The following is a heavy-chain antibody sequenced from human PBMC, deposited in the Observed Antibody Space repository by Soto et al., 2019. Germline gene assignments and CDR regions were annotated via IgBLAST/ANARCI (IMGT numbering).Heavy chain of an antibody. D-gene: IGHD3-16*01. CDR1: GGSFSGYY. J-gene: IGHJ6*02. CDR3: AILRGGTSYGMDV. V-gene: IGHV4-34*01. Sequence: QVQLQQWGAGLLKPSETLSLTCAVYGGSFSGYYWSWIRQSPGKGLEWIGEINHSGSTNYNPSLKSRVAISVDTSKKQFSLKLSSVTAADTAVYYCAILRGGTSYGMDVWGQGTTVTVSS. CDR2: INHSGST.